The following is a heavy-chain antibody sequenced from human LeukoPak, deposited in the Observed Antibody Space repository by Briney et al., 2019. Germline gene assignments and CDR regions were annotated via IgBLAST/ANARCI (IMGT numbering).Heavy chain of an antibody. Sequence: GGSLRLSCAASGFTFSSYAMHWVRQAPGKGLEWVALISYDGSINDYADSVKGRFTISRDNSKNTLYLQMNSLRADDTAMYYCARGSYSSSWKAFDYWGQGTLVTVSS. V-gene: IGHV3-30*04. J-gene: IGHJ4*02. CDR2: ISYDGSIN. D-gene: IGHD6-13*01. CDR1: GFTFSSYA. CDR3: ARGSYSSSWKAFDY.